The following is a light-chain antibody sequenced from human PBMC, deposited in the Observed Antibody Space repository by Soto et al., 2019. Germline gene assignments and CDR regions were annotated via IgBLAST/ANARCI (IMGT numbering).Light chain of an antibody. J-gene: IGKJ1*01. CDR3: QRYNSYSP. Sequence: DIQMTQSPAPLSASVGDRVTITGRATQSMSAWLAWMQQKPGKAPKLLIYDASTLGRGVTSRFSGGGSGTEFTLDISSLQPDDVATYYCQRYNSYSPFGQGTKVEIK. CDR2: DAS. CDR1: QSMSAW. V-gene: IGKV1-5*01.